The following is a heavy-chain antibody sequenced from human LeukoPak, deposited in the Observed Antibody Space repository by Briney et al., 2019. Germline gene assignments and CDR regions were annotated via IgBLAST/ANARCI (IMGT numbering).Heavy chain of an antibody. CDR3: AKAQYTTSHYLGDC. Sequence: PGESLRLSCAASGFTFSSYAMSWVRQAPGKGLEWVSSISGSDGTTHYADSVKGRFTISRDNSRNTLFLQIYSLRVEDTAIYYCAKAQYTTSHYLGDCWDQGTLVTVSS. CDR1: GFTFSSYA. CDR2: ISGSDGTT. V-gene: IGHV3-23*01. J-gene: IGHJ4*02. D-gene: IGHD2-2*02.